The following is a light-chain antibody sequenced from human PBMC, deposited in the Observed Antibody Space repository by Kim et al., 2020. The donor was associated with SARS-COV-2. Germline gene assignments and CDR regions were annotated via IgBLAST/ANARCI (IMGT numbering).Light chain of an antibody. V-gene: IGKV3-20*01. CDR3: QKYGSSPDT. Sequence: EIVLTQSPGTLSLSPGERATLSCRASQSVSSSYLAWYQQKPGQAPRLLIYGASSRATGIPDRFSGSGSGTDFTLTISRLEPEDFAVYYCQKYGSSPDTFGQGTKLEI. J-gene: IGKJ2*01. CDR2: GAS. CDR1: QSVSSSY.